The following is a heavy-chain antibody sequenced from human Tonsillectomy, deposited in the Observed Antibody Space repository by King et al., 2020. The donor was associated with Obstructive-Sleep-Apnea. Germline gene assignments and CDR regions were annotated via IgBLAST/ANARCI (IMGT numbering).Heavy chain of an antibody. CDR3: ARYPSRTLGWFGP. Sequence: VQLQESGPELVKPSQTLSLTCTVSGGSFSSGDYYWNWIRQHPGKGLEWIGYIYYSGSTYYNPFLRSRVTISIDTSKNQFSLKLSSVTAADTAFYYCARYPSRTLGWFGPWRQGTLVTVSS. CDR2: IYYSGST. V-gene: IGHV4-31*03. J-gene: IGHJ5*02. CDR1: GGSFSSGDYY. D-gene: IGHD2-2*01.